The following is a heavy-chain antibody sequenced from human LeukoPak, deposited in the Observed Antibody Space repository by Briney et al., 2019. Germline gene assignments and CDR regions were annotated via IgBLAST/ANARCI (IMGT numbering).Heavy chain of an antibody. J-gene: IGHJ4*02. Sequence: GGSLTLSYAASGFTFSIAWMSWVRQAPGEGRECVGRIKRKTDCGTTDYAAHVKGRSTITSDDSKNTLYLQMNSLKTEDTAVYYCTTISIAAAGPFFDYWGQRTLVTVSS. D-gene: IGHD6-13*01. CDR2: IKRKTDCGTT. CDR3: TTISIAAAGPFFDY. V-gene: IGHV3-15*01. CDR1: GFTFSIAW.